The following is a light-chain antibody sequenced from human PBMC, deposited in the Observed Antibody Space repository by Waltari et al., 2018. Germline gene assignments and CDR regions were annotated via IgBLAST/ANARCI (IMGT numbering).Light chain of an antibody. CDR3: CSYAGSYSL. CDR2: DVS. Sequence: QSALTPPRSVSGSPGPSVTIPCPGTSSDGGRYHYVSWYQQHPGKAPKLMIYDVSKRPSGVPDRFSGSKSGNTASLTISGLQAEDEADYYCCSYAGSYSLFGGGTKLTVL. CDR1: SSDGGRYHY. V-gene: IGLV2-11*01. J-gene: IGLJ2*01.